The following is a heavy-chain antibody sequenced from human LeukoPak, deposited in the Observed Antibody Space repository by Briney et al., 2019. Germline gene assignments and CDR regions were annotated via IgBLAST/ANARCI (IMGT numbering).Heavy chain of an antibody. CDR2: ISSSSSTT. CDR3: ARESSSWVGFDF. CDR1: GFTFSSYS. J-gene: IGHJ4*02. Sequence: PGGSLRLSCAASGFTFSSYSMNWVRQAPGKGLEWVSYISSSSSTTYYADSVMGRFTISRDNAKNSLYLQMNSPRDEDTAVYYCARESSSWVGFDFWGQGTLVTVSS. D-gene: IGHD6-13*01. V-gene: IGHV3-48*02.